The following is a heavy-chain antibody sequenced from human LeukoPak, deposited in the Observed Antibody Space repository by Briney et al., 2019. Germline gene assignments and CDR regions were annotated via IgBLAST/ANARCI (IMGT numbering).Heavy chain of an antibody. V-gene: IGHV1-2*02. CDR2: INPNNGDT. CDR1: GYTFTSYG. D-gene: IGHD6-13*01. J-gene: IGHJ4*02. CDR3: ARIKWSAAND. Sequence: ASVTVSCKASGYTFTSYGISWVRQAPGQGLEWMGWINPNNGDTNFDPKFQGRLTLSRDTSISTAYMELGRLRSDDTAVYYCARIKWSAANDWGQGTLVTVSS.